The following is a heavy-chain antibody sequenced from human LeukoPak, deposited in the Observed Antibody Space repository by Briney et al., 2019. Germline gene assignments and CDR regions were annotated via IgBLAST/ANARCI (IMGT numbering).Heavy chain of an antibody. CDR3: PRGYSYGSHFDY. CDR2: ISSSGSII. V-gene: IGHV3-48*03. CDR1: GLTFSSDE. J-gene: IGHJ4*02. Sequence: GGSLRLSCAASGLTFSSDEMNWVRQAPGKGLEWVSYISSSGSIIYYADSVKGRFTISRDNAKNSLYLQMNSLRAEDTAVYYCPRGYSYGSHFDYWGQGTLVTVSS. D-gene: IGHD5-18*01.